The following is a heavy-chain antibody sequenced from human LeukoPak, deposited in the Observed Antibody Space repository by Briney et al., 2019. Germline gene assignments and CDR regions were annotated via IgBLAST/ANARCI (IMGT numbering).Heavy chain of an antibody. J-gene: IGHJ6*02. V-gene: IGHV3-23*01. CDR1: GFTFSTNA. CDR2: IGNSGDRT. Sequence: GSLRLSCLTSGFTFSTNAMSWVRQAPGKGPEWVSGIGNSGDRTFYADSVKGRFTISRDNSKNTLYLQMNSLRVEDTALYYCAKGGVWGQGIAVTVSS. CDR3: AKGGV.